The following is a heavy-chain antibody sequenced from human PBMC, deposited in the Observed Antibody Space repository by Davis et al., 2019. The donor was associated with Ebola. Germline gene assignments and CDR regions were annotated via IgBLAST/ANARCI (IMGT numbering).Heavy chain of an antibody. J-gene: IGHJ5*02. D-gene: IGHD1-26*01. CDR2: IYYSGST. Sequence: SGPTLVKPTQTLTLTCTFSGFSLSPSGVGVGWIRQPPGKGLEWIGYIYYSGSTYYNPSLKSRVTISVDTSKNQFSLKLSSVTAADTAVYYWARAGWELLGWFDPWGQGTLVTVSS. V-gene: IGHV4-30-4*08. CDR1: GFSLSPSGVG. CDR3: ARAGWELLGWFDP.